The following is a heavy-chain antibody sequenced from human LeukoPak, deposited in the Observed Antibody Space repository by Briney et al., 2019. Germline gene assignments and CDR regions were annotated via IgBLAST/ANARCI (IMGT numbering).Heavy chain of an antibody. CDR2: MTPNSGNT. Sequence: ASVKVSCKASGYTFTSYDINWVRQATGQGLEWMGWMTPNSGNTAYAQKLQGRVTMTRDTSISTAYMELSSLRSDDTAVYYCARVMEGDYGDNSSLDYWGQGTLVSVSS. J-gene: IGHJ4*02. D-gene: IGHD4-23*01. CDR3: ARVMEGDYGDNSSLDY. V-gene: IGHV1-8*01. CDR1: GYTFTSYD.